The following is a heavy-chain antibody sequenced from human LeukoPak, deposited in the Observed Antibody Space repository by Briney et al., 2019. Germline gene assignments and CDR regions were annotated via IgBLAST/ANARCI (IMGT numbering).Heavy chain of an antibody. CDR3: AKNSYYDILTGYNNHQMDWFDP. CDR2: ISYDGSNK. V-gene: IGHV3-30*18. Sequence: GGSLRLSCAASGFTFSSYGMHWVRQAPGKGLEWVAVISYDGSNKYYADSVKGRSTISRDNSKNTLYLQMNSLRAEDTAVYYCAKNSYYDILTGYNNHQMDWFDPWGQGTLVTVSS. CDR1: GFTFSSYG. J-gene: IGHJ5*02. D-gene: IGHD3-9*01.